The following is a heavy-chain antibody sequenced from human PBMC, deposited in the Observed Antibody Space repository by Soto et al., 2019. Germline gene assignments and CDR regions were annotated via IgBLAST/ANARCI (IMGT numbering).Heavy chain of an antibody. CDR2: IWYDGSNQ. CDR1: GFTFSSYG. Sequence: GSLRLSCVASGFTFSSYGMHWVRQSPGKGLEWVAGIWYDGSNQYYVDSVKGRFTISRDNSKNTLYLQMNSLRGEDTAVYYCARYGGDCPFDYWGQGTLVTVSS. D-gene: IGHD2-21*02. CDR3: ARYGGDCPFDY. V-gene: IGHV3-33*01. J-gene: IGHJ4*02.